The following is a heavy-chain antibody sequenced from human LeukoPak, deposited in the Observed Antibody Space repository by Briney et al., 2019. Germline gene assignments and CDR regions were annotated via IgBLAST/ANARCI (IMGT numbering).Heavy chain of an antibody. CDR1: GYTFTSYY. D-gene: IGHD1/OR15-1a*01. CDR3: ARDLNNRRGFDP. J-gene: IGHJ5*02. CDR2: INPSGGST. Sequence: ASVKVSCKASGYTFTSYYMHWVRQAPGQGLEWMGIINPSGGSTSYAQKFQGRVTMTGDTSTSTVYMELSSLRSEDTAVYYCARDLNNRRGFDPWGQGTLVTVSS. V-gene: IGHV1-46*01.